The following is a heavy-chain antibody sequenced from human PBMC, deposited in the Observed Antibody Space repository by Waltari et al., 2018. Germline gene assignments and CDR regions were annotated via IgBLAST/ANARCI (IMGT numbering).Heavy chain of an antibody. Sequence: QVQLQESGPGLVKPSQTLSLTCTVSGGSISSGSYYWSWIRPPAGKGLEWIGRIYTSGSTNYNPSLKSRVTISVDTSKNQFSLKLSSVTAADTAVYYCARVRRDGYNSYFDYWGQGTLVTVSS. J-gene: IGHJ4*02. CDR3: ARVRRDGYNSYFDY. V-gene: IGHV4-61*02. CDR1: GGSISSGSYY. D-gene: IGHD5-12*01. CDR2: IYTSGST.